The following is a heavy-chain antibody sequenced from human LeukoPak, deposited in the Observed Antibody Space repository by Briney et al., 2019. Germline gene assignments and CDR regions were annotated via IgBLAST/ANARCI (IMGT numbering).Heavy chain of an antibody. V-gene: IGHV3-7*01. D-gene: IGHD3-22*01. CDR1: GFNFRNYW. CDR2: VNEDGSEK. J-gene: IGHJ4*02. CDR3: ARDNLPNSYDSSGADS. Sequence: GGSLRLSCAASGFNFRNYWMSWVRQAPGKGPEWVANVNEDGSEKNYVDSVKGRFTISRDNAKNSLYLQMDSLRAEDTAVYFCARDNLPNSYDSSGADSWGQGTLVTVSS.